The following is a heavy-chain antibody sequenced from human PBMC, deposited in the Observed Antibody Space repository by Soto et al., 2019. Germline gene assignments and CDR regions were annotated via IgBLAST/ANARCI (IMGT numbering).Heavy chain of an antibody. J-gene: IGHJ4*02. CDR2: MDPNRGHS. CDR3: ARQLPYRPLEWLPHQTFDY. CDR1: GYNISSYD. Sequence: ASVKVSCKASGYNISSYDIIWVRQAAGQGLEWMGWMDPNRGHSDSVQNFRGRVTMTTNISASTAYMELSGLRSDDTGVYYCARQLPYRPLEWLPHQTFDYWGQGTLVTVSS. V-gene: IGHV1-8*01. D-gene: IGHD3-3*01.